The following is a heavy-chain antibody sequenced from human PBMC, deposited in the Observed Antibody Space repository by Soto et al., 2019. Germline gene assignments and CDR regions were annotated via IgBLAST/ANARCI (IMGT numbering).Heavy chain of an antibody. J-gene: IGHJ4*02. D-gene: IGHD1-20*01. CDR2: ISSSSSYT. CDR3: ASRGNNWNEFDY. V-gene: IGHV3-11*06. Sequence: NPGGSLRLSCAASGFTFSDYYMSWIRQAPGKGLEWVSYISSSSSYTNYADSVKGRFTISRDNAKNSLYLQMNSLRAEDTAVYYCASRGNNWNEFDYWGQGTLVTVSS. CDR1: GFTFSDYY.